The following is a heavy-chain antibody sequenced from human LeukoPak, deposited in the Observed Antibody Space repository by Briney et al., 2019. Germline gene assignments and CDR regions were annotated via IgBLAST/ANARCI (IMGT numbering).Heavy chain of an antibody. D-gene: IGHD3-3*01. Sequence: PGGSLRLSCAVSGFTFSSYWMHWVRQTPGKGLVWVSRINPDGSSTSYADSVKGRFTISRDNSKNTLYLQMNSLRAEDTAVYYCARGGTYYDFWSGPRGWGQGTLVTVSS. CDR3: ARGGTYYDFWSGPRG. V-gene: IGHV3-74*01. CDR1: GFTFSSYW. CDR2: INPDGSST. J-gene: IGHJ4*02.